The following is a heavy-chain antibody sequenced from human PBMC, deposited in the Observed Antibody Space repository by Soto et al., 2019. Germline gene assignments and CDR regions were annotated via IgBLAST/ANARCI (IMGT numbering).Heavy chain of an antibody. V-gene: IGHV3-21*01. J-gene: IGHJ6*02. CDR3: ARWTDRTRLGSSWNYYGMDV. Sequence: PGGSLRLSCAASGFTFSSYSMNWARQAPGKGLEWVSSISSSSSYIYYADSVKGRFTISRDNAKNSLYLQMNSLRAEDTAVYYCARWTDRTRLGSSWNYYGMDVWGQGTTVTVSS. CDR1: GFTFSSYS. CDR2: ISSSSSYI. D-gene: IGHD6-13*01.